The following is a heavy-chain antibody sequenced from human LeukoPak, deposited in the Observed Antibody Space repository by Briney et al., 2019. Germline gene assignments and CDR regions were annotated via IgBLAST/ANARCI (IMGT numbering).Heavy chain of an antibody. D-gene: IGHD2-2*02. CDR3: ASREIYCSSTSCYRSGGDY. CDR1: GFTFSSYG. V-gene: IGHV3-30*02. Sequence: PGGSLRLSCAASGFTFSSYGMHWVRQAPGKGLEWVAFIRYDGSIKYYADSVKGRFTISRDNAKNSLYLQMNSLRAEDTAVYYCASREIYCSSTSCYRSGGDYWGQGTLVTVSS. CDR2: IRYDGSIK. J-gene: IGHJ4*02.